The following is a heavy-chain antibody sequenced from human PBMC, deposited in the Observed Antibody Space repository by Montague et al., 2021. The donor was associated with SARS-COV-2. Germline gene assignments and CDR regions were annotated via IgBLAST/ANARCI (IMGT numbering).Heavy chain of an antibody. CDR3: ARVHIVVVTAMRYFDL. V-gene: IGHV4-31*03. CDR2: LYYSGST. Sequence: TLSLTCTVSGGSISSGGYYWSWIRQHPGKGLEWIGYLYYSGSTYYNPSLKSRVTMSVDTSKNQFSLKLSSVTAAVTAVYYCARVHIVVVTAMRYFDLWGRGTLVTVSS. D-gene: IGHD2-21*02. CDR1: GGSISSGGYY. J-gene: IGHJ2*01.